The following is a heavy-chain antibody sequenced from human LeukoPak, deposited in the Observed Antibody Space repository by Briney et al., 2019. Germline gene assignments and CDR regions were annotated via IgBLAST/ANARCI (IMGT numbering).Heavy chain of an antibody. CDR1: GYTFTNYY. D-gene: IGHD5-18*01. CDR2: INPNGGST. J-gene: IGHJ4*02. Sequence: ASVEVSCKPSGYTFTNYYMHWVRQAPGQGLDWMGLINPNGGSTTYAQKFQGRVTMTRDTSTSTVYMQLSSLRSEDTAVYFCARAAGDSYGYRYYFDYWGQGTLVTVSS. CDR3: ARAAGDSYGYRYYFDY. V-gene: IGHV1-46*01.